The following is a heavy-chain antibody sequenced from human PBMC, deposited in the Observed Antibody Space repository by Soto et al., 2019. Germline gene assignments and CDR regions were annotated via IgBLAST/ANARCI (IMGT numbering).Heavy chain of an antibody. D-gene: IGHD3-10*01. CDR2: IWYDGSNK. V-gene: IGHV3-33*01. CDR1: GFTFSSYG. J-gene: IGHJ6*02. CDR3: ARDRKDLRWFGELQYHLGLSDYGMDV. Sequence: QVQLVESGGGVVQPGRSLRLSCAASGFTFSSYGMHWVRQAPGKGLEWVAGIWYDGSNKYYADSVKGRFTISRDNSKNPLYLQMNSLRAEDTAVYDWARDRKDLRWFGELQYHLGLSDYGMDVWGQGTTVTVSS.